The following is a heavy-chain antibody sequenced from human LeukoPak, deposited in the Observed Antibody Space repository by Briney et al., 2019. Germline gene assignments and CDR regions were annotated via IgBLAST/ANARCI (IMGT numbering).Heavy chain of an antibody. CDR1: GYTFTSYD. CDR3: ARGVASSSWYNYYYYYMDV. Sequence: ASVKVSCKASGYTFTSYDINWVRQATGQGLEWMGWMNPNSGNTGYALKFQGRVTMTRNTSISTAYMELSSLRSEDTAVYYCARGVASSSWYNYYYYYMDVWGKGTTVTVSS. V-gene: IGHV1-8*01. J-gene: IGHJ6*03. CDR2: MNPNSGNT. D-gene: IGHD6-13*01.